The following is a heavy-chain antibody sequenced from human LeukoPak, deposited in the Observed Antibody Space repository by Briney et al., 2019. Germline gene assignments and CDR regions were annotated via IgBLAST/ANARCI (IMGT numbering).Heavy chain of an antibody. J-gene: IGHJ4*02. CDR2: IHDSVNT. D-gene: IGHD3-3*01. V-gene: IGHV4-59*01. CDR3: ARGRITIFGVVTPHFDY. Sequence: PSETLSLTRTVSGGSISSYYWTWIRQSPGTGLEWIGYIHDSVNTDYNPSLKSRVTISVDTSNKQFSLKLNSVTAADTAVYYCARGRITIFGVVTPHFDYWGRGTLVTVSS. CDR1: GGSISSYY.